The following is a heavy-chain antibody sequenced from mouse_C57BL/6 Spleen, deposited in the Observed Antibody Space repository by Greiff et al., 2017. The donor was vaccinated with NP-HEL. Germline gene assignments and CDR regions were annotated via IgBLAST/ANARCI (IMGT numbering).Heavy chain of an antibody. Sequence: EVQLQQSGPELVKPGASVKMSCKASGYTFTDYNMHWVKQSHGKSLEWIGYINPNNGGTSYNQKFKGKATLTVNKSSSTAYMELRSLTSEDSAVYYCARSGLYGYDVAWFAYWGQGTLVTVAA. CDR3: ARSGLYGYDVAWFAY. CDR2: INPNNGGT. D-gene: IGHD2-2*01. V-gene: IGHV1-22*01. J-gene: IGHJ3*01. CDR1: GYTFTDYN.